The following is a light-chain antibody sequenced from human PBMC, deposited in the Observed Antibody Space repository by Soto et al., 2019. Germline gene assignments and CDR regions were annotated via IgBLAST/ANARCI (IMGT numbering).Light chain of an antibody. CDR1: QYVGSR. V-gene: IGKV3-11*01. J-gene: IGKJ1*01. Sequence: EIVLTQSPATLSSSPGETAILSCRASQYVGSRLAWYQHKPGQAPRLLIYYMSKRATGIPARFSGSGSGTDFTLTISSLAPDDFAIYYCHQRQSWPRTFGQGTTVEIK. CDR3: HQRQSWPRT. CDR2: YMS.